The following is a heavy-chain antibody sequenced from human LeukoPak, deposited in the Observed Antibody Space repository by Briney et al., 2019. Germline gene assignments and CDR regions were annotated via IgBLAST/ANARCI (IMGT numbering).Heavy chain of an antibody. V-gene: IGHV1-24*01. J-gene: IGHJ4*02. D-gene: IGHD3-22*01. CDR2: FDPEDGET. CDR3: ARDGSSGDPTYYFDY. Sequence: ASVKVSCKVSGYTLTELSMHWVRQAPGKGLEWMGGFDPEDGETIYAQKFQGRVTITADKSTSTAYMELSSLRSEDTAVYYCARDGSSGDPTYYFDYWGQGSLVTVSS. CDR1: GYTLTELS.